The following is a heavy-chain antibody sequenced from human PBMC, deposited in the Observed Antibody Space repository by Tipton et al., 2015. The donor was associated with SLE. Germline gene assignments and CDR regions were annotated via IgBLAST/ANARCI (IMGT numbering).Heavy chain of an antibody. CDR1: GGSFSGYY. Sequence: TLSLTCAVYGGSFSGYYWSWIRQPPGKGLEWIGEMDHSGITNYNPSLKSRVTISVETSKNHFSLTLSSVTAADTAVYYCATFFGHSRASPGALDIWGPGTMVTVSS. V-gene: IGHV4-34*01. D-gene: IGHD6-6*01. J-gene: IGHJ3*02. CDR2: MDHSGIT. CDR3: ATFFGHSRASPGALDI.